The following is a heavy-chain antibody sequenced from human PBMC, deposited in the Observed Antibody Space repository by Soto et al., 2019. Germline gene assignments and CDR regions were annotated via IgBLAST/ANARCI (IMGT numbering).Heavy chain of an antibody. CDR3: ARDPGTYYGSGSYDWFDP. Sequence: QVQLVQSGAEVKKPGSSVKVSCKASGGTFSSYAISWVRQAPGQGLEWMGGIIPIVGTANYAKKFQGRVTIPADESTSTGYMELRSVRSEDTAVYYCARDPGTYYGSGSYDWFDPWGQGTLVTVSS. J-gene: IGHJ5*02. CDR1: GGTFSSYA. D-gene: IGHD3-10*01. CDR2: IIPIVGTA. V-gene: IGHV1-69*01.